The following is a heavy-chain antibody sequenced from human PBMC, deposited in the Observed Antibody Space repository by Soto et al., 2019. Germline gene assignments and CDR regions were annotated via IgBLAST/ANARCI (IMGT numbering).Heavy chain of an antibody. J-gene: IGHJ4*02. CDR1: GGTFSSYA. CDR2: IIPIFGTA. D-gene: IGHD6-6*01. V-gene: IGHV1-69*13. CDR3: ARGRYSSSSGGYYFDY. Sequence: SVKVSCKASGGTFSSYAISWVRQAPGQGLEWMGGIIPIFGTANYAQKFQGRVTITADESTSTAYMELSSLRSEDTAVYYCARGRYSSSSGGYYFDYWGQGTLVTVSS.